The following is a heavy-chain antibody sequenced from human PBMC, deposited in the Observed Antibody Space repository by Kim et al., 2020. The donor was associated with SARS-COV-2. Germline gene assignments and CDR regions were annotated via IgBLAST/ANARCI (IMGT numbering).Heavy chain of an antibody. CDR3: ARVMRDSSSSTPDY. D-gene: IGHD6-6*01. CDR2: IWYDGNDK. Sequence: GGSLRLSCAASGFIFSNYGMHWVRQAPGKGLEWLAVIWYDGNDKYYADSVKGRLTVSRDNSKNTLYMEINSLRVEDTAVYYCARVMRDSSSSTPDYWGLETLVTVSS. CDR1: GFIFSNYG. V-gene: IGHV3-33*01. J-gene: IGHJ4*02.